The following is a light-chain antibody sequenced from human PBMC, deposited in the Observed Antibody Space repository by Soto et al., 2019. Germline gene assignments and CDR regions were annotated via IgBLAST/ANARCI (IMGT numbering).Light chain of an antibody. Sequence: DLQLTQSPPTLSASVGDRVTITCRASQSIRYYLAWYQQMPGKAPKLLIYGASSLQSGVPSRFSGSVSGTEFTLTISSLQPDDFATYFCQHHNSYSQTFGQGTKVEIK. J-gene: IGKJ1*01. CDR3: QHHNSYSQT. CDR2: GAS. V-gene: IGKV1-5*01. CDR1: QSIRYY.